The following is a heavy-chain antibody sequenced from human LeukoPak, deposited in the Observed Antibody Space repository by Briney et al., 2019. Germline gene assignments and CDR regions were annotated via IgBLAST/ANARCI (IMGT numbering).Heavy chain of an antibody. CDR3: ARELYPDYGSGGFDY. V-gene: IGHV3-30*02. CDR1: GFTFSNYG. D-gene: IGHD3-10*01. CDR2: IRYDGSNQ. J-gene: IGHJ4*02. Sequence: PGGSLRLSCEASGFTFSNYGIHWVRQAPGKGLEWVTFIRYDGSNQYYADSVKGRFTLSRDNSKNTLYLQMGSLRAEDMAVYYCARELYPDYGSGGFDYWGQGTLVTVSS.